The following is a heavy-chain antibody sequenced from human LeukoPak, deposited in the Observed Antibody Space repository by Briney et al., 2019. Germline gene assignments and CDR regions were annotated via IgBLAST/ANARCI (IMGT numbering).Heavy chain of an antibody. CDR1: AYTFTGYY. V-gene: IGHV1-2*02. Sequence: ASVNVSCKASAYTFTGYYVHWVRQAPRQGLEWMGWMNPKNGDTNYAQKFQGRVTMTRDTSISTAYMELNSLRFDDTAVYYCARWVASPSRGWFDPWGQGTLVTVSS. D-gene: IGHD3-22*01. CDR3: ARWVASPSRGWFDP. J-gene: IGHJ5*02. CDR2: MNPKNGDT.